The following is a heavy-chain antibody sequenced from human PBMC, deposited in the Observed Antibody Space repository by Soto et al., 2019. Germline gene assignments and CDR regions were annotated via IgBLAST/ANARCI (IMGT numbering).Heavy chain of an antibody. CDR2: MNPNSGNT. V-gene: IGHV1-8*01. D-gene: IGHD3-10*01. CDR1: GYTFTSYD. CDR3: ARGRFLYYYGSGSYYNVGRYGMDV. Sequence: GSVKVSCKASGYTFTSYDINWVRQATGQGREWMGWMNPNSGNTGYAQKFQGRVTMTRNTSISTAYMELSSLRSEDTAVYYCARGRFLYYYGSGSYYNVGRYGMDVWGQGTTVTVSS. J-gene: IGHJ6*02.